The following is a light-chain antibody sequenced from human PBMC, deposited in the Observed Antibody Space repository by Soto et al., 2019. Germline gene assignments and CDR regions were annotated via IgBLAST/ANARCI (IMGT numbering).Light chain of an antibody. V-gene: IGKV3-15*01. CDR1: HRVRSN. Sequence: EIVMTQSPATLSVSPGERVTLSCRASHRVRSNLAWYQQQPGQAPRLLIYGASTRATGLPARFSGSGSGTDFTLTISSLQSEDFAVYYCQQYNTWPPITFGQGTRLEIK. CDR3: QQYNTWPPIT. CDR2: GAS. J-gene: IGKJ5*01.